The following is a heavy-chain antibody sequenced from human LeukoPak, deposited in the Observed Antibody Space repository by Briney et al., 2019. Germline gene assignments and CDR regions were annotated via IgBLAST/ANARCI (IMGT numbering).Heavy chain of an antibody. CDR1: GGSTNSYY. J-gene: IGHJ3*02. Sequence: SETLSLTCTVSGGSTNSYYWSWIRQPPGKGLEWIGYISYLGSTNYNPSLKGRVTFSVDTSKNQISLRVISVTAADTAVYYCARLRLRYTRNGDSTSYEVFDIWGQGTVVSVSS. D-gene: IGHD2-21*01. CDR2: ISYLGST. CDR3: ARLRLRYTRNGDSTSYEVFDI. V-gene: IGHV4-59*01.